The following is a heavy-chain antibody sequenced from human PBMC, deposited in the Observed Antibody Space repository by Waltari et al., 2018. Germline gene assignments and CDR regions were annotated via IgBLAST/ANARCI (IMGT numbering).Heavy chain of an antibody. V-gene: IGHV1-69*02. CDR2: IIPILGIA. Sequence: QVQLVQSGAEVKKPGSSVKVSCKASGGPFSSYTISWVRQAPGQGLEWMGRIIPILGIANYAQKFQGRVTITADKSTSTAYMELSSLRSEDTAVYYCARARDIVAMGLDYWGQGTLVTVSS. CDR3: ARARDIVAMGLDY. CDR1: GGPFSSYT. D-gene: IGHD5-12*01. J-gene: IGHJ4*02.